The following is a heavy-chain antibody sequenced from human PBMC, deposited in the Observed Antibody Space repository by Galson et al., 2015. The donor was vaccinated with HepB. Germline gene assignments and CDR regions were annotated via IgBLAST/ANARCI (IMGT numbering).Heavy chain of an antibody. CDR3: VRNGGAFDY. CDR2: IKQDGSVK. V-gene: IGHV3-7*01. Sequence: SLRLSCAASGFTFSDYWMSWVRQAPGKGLEWVANIKQDGSVKYFVDSVKGRFTISRDNAKNSLYLQMNSLGAEDTAVYYCVRNGGAFDYWGQGTLVTVPS. D-gene: IGHD3-16*01. J-gene: IGHJ4*02. CDR1: GFTFSDYW.